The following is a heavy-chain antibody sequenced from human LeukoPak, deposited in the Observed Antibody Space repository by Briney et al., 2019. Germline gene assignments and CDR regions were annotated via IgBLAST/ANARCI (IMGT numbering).Heavy chain of an antibody. CDR3: ARDLGQLGSTGWFDP. D-gene: IGHD6-6*01. J-gene: IGHJ5*02. CDR1: GFTFSSYS. Sequence: GGSLRLSCAASGFTFSSYSMNWVRQAPGKGLEWVSCISSSSSYICYADSIKGRFTISRDNAKNSLYLQMNSLRAEDTAVYYCARDLGQLGSTGWFDPWGQGTLVTVSS. V-gene: IGHV3-21*01. CDR2: ISSSSSYI.